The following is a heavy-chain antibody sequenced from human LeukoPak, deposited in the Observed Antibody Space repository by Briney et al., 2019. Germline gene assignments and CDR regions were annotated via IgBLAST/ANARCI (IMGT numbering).Heavy chain of an antibody. J-gene: IGHJ4*02. CDR2: XXXXXGST. CDR3: ARARYYDYVWGSYRHPLFFDY. Sequence: XAXGQGLXXXXXXXXXXGSTSYAQKFQGRVTMTRDTSTSTVYMELSSLRSEDTAVCYCARARYYDYVWGSYRHPLFFDYWGQGTLVTVSS. V-gene: IGHV1-46*01. D-gene: IGHD3-16*02.